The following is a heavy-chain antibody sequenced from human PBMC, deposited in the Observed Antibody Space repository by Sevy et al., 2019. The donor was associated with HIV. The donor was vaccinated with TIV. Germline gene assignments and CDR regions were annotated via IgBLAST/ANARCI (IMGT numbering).Heavy chain of an antibody. J-gene: IGHJ4*02. CDR3: ARDGVSSGWYRGYYFDY. CDR1: RFTFNTYA. V-gene: IGHV3-30*04. Sequence: GGYLSLSCAASRFTFNTYAMHWVRQAPGKGLDWVVFISYDGTNEYYADSVKGRFTISRDNSKNTLYLQMNSLRAEDTAVYYCARDGVSSGWYRGYYFDYWGQGTLVTVSS. CDR2: ISYDGTNE. D-gene: IGHD6-19*01.